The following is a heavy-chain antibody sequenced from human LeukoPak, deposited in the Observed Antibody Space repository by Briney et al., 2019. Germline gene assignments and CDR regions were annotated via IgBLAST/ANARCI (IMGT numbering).Heavy chain of an antibody. J-gene: IGHJ5*02. Sequence: ASVKVSCKASGYTFTGYYIHWVRQAPGQGLEWMGWINPNSGGTNYAQNFRGRVTMTRDTSISTVYMELSRLQSDDTAVFYCARDRLRLGYERTNWFDPWGQGTLVTVSS. CDR1: GYTFTGYY. CDR3: ARDRLRLGYERTNWFDP. CDR2: INPNSGGT. V-gene: IGHV1-2*02. D-gene: IGHD2-15*01.